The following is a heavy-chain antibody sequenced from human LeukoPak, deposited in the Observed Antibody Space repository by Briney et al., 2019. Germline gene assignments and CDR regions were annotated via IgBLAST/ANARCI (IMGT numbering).Heavy chain of an antibody. CDR2: IYPGDSDT. D-gene: IGHD2-2*01. CDR3: ARTDIVVVGAVTI. Sequence: LGESLKISCKGSGYSFTSYWIGWVRQMPGKGLEWMGIIYPGDSDTRYSPSFQGQVTISADKSISTAYLQWSSLKASDTAMYYCARTDIVVVGAVTIWGKGTTVTVSS. J-gene: IGHJ6*04. CDR1: GYSFTSYW. V-gene: IGHV5-51*01.